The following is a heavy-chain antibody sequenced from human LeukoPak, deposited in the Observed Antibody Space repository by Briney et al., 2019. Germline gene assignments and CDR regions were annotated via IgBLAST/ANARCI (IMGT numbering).Heavy chain of an antibody. CDR3: ARDSSAHFDY. J-gene: IGHJ4*02. Sequence: SETLSLTCTVSGGSISSYYWSWIRQPPGEGLEWIGYFYYSRSTDYNPSLKSRVTISVDTSKNQFPLNLSSVTAADTAVYYCARDSSAHFDYWGQGTLVTVSS. CDR2: FYYSRST. V-gene: IGHV4-59*01. CDR1: GGSISSYY.